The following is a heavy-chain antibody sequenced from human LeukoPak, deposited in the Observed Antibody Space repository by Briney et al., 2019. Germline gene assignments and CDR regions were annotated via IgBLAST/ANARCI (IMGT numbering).Heavy chain of an antibody. J-gene: IGHJ4*02. CDR1: GFTFSGFA. D-gene: IGHD3-10*01. CDR3: AKVYYYGSGRLGTTDY. Sequence: PGGSLRLSCAASGFTFSGFAMSWVRQAPGKGLEWVSSVSRFGDGTFYADSVRGRFTISRDNSKNTLYLQMNSLRAEDTAVYYCAKVYYYGSGRLGTTDYWGQGTLVTVSS. V-gene: IGHV3-23*01. CDR2: VSRFGDGT.